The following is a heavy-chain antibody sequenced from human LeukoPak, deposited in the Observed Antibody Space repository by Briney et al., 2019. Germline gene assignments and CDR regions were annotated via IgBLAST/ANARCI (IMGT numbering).Heavy chain of an antibody. J-gene: IGHJ4*02. D-gene: IGHD5-18*01. V-gene: IGHV3-7*03. CDR3: ARVLGGYSYGFDY. CDR1: GFTFSSYA. CDR2: IKQDGSEK. Sequence: GGSLRLSCAASGFTFSSYAMHWVRQAPGKGLEWVANIKQDGSEKYYVDSVKGRFTISRDNAKNSLYLQMNSLRAEDTAVYYCARVLGGYSYGFDYWGQGTLVTVSS.